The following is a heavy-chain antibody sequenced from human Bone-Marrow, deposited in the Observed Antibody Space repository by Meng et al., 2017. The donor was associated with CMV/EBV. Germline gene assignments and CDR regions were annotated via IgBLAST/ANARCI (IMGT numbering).Heavy chain of an antibody. CDR3: ARGITIFGVVIMSYYYGMDV. J-gene: IGHJ6*02. CDR1: GFTFSSYA. Sequence: LSLTCAASGFTFSSYAMHWVRQAPGKGLEWVAVISYDGSNKYYADSVKGRFTISRDNSKNTLYLQMNSLRAEDTAVYYCARGITIFGVVIMSYYYGMDVRGQGTTVTVSS. V-gene: IGHV3-30*04. CDR2: ISYDGSNK. D-gene: IGHD3-3*01.